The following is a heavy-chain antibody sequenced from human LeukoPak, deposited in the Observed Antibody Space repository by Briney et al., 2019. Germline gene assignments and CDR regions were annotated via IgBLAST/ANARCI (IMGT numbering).Heavy chain of an antibody. J-gene: IGHJ6*02. V-gene: IGHV1-18*01. CDR1: GYTFTSYG. CDR3: ARDPAYGDYLTIYYYGMDV. D-gene: IGHD4-17*01. CDR2: ISAYNGNT. Sequence: ASVKVSCKASGYTFTSYGISWVRQAPGQGLEWMGWISAYNGNTNYAQKLQGRVTMTTDTSTSTAYMELRSLRSDDTAVYYCARDPAYGDYLTIYYYGMDVWGQGTTVTVSS.